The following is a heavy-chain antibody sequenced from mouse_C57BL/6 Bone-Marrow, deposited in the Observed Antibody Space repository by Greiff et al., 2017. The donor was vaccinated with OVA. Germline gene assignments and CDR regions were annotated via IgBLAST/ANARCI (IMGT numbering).Heavy chain of an antibody. Sequence: QVQLQQSGAELVKPGASVKLSCKASGYTFTSYWMHWVKQRPGQGLEWIGMIHPNSGSTNYNEKFKSKATLTVDKSSSTAYMQLSSLTSEDSAVYYCAREYYYGSSWTWFAYWGKGTLVTVSA. CDR3: AREYYYGSSWTWFAY. D-gene: IGHD1-1*01. V-gene: IGHV1-64*01. J-gene: IGHJ3*01. CDR2: IHPNSGST. CDR1: GYTFTSYW.